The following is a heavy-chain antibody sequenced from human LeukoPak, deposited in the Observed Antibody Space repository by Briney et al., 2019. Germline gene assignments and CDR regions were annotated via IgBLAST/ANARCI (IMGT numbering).Heavy chain of an antibody. CDR2: ISTSSSYI. CDR3: ANSGSSTKEKALDY. Sequence: GGSLRLSCAASRFTFSSYVMKWVRQVPGKGLEWVSSISTSSSYIYYADSVKGRFTISRDNAKNSLYLQMNSLRAEDTALYYCANSGSSTKEKALDYWGQGTLVTVSS. J-gene: IGHJ4*02. D-gene: IGHD1-26*01. CDR1: RFTFSSYV. V-gene: IGHV3-21*04.